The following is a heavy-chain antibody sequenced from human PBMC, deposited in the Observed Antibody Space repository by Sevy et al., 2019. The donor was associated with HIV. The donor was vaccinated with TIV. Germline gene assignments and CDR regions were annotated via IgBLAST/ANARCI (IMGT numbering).Heavy chain of an antibody. V-gene: IGHV4-34*01. J-gene: IGHJ3*02. CDR2: INHSGST. Sequence: SETLSLTCAVYGGSFSGYYWSWIRQPPGKGLEWTGEINHSGSTNYIPSLKSRVTISVDTSKNQFSLNLSSVTAADTAVYYCARHCTGTSCSHAFDIWGQGTMVTVSS. CDR3: ARHCTGTSCSHAFDI. D-gene: IGHD2-2*01. CDR1: GGSFSGYY.